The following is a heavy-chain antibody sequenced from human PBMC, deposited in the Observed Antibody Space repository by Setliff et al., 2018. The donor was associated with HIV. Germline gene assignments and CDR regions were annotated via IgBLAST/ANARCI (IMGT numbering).Heavy chain of an antibody. J-gene: IGHJ4*02. V-gene: IGHV3-30*02. D-gene: IGHD6-19*01. CDR3: AKTSGWTTIDY. CDR2: IRNDGSNE. CDR1: GFTFSSYG. Sequence: PGGSLRLSCAASGFTFSSYGMHWVRQVPGKGLEWVVFIRNDGSNEYYIDSVKGRFTISRDDSKNTVYLQMNSLTAEDTAVYYCAKTSGWTTIDYWGQGTLVTVSS.